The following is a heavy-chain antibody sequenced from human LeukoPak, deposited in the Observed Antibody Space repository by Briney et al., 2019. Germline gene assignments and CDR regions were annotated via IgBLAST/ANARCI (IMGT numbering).Heavy chain of an antibody. Sequence: PSQTLSLTCTVSGGSISSGDYYWSWIRQPPGKGLEWIGYIYYSGSTYYNPSLKSRVTISVDTSKNQFSLKLSSVTAADTAVYYCARAREPEYDSLTGYFRPWTWFDYWGQGTLVTVSS. J-gene: IGHJ4*02. V-gene: IGHV4-30-4*01. CDR3: ARAREPEYDSLTGYFRPWTWFDY. D-gene: IGHD3-9*01. CDR1: GGSISSGDYY. CDR2: IYYSGST.